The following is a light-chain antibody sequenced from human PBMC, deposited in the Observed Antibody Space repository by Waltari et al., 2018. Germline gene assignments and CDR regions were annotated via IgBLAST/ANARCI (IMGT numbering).Light chain of an antibody. CDR2: GVS. CDR3: SSYAGSNNLGV. V-gene: IGLV2-8*01. Sequence: QSALTQPPSASGSPGQSVTISCTGPSSDVGGYNYVSWYQQHPGKAPKLMIYGVSKRPSGVPDRFSGSKSGNTASLTVSGLQAEDEADYYCSSYAGSNNLGVFGGGTKLTVL. CDR1: SSDVGGYNY. J-gene: IGLJ3*02.